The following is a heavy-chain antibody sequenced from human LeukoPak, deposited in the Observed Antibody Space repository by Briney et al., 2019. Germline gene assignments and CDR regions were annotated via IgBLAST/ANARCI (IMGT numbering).Heavy chain of an antibody. CDR1: GFTFSSYG. J-gene: IGHJ4*02. Sequence: PGRSLRLSCAASGFTFSSYGMHWVRQAPGKGLEWVAVISYDGSNKYYADSVKGRSTISRDNSKNTLYLQMNSLRAEDTAVYYCARDLRHYYDSSGYSFLHDYWGQGTLVTVSS. V-gene: IGHV3-30*03. D-gene: IGHD3-22*01. CDR3: ARDLRHYYDSSGYSFLHDY. CDR2: ISYDGSNK.